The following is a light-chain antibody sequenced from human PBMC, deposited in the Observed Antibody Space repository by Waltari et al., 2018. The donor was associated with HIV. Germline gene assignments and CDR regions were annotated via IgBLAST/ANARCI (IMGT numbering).Light chain of an antibody. CDR3: CAYAGSTTYVI. CDR1: SSDVGGYNL. J-gene: IGLJ2*01. Sequence: QSALTQPASVSGSPGQSITISCTGTSSDVGGYNLVSWYQQHPGKAPKLMIYEVSKRPSGFSNRFSGSKSGNTASLTISWLQAEYEADYYCCAYAGSTTYVIFGGGTKLTVL. V-gene: IGLV2-23*02. CDR2: EVS.